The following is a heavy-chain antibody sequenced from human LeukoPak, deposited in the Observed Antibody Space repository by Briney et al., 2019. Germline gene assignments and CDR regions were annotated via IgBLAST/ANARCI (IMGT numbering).Heavy chain of an antibody. D-gene: IGHD3-22*01. V-gene: IGHV1-69*13. Sequence: GASVKVSCKASGGTFSTYAISWVRQAPGQGLEWMGGIIPILGTANYAQDFKGRVTITADEFTGTAYMELSSLRSEDTAVFYCASNTNYYENTGHYVLDSWGQGTLVTVSS. CDR1: GGTFSTYA. CDR3: ASNTNYYENTGHYVLDS. CDR2: IIPILGTA. J-gene: IGHJ5*01.